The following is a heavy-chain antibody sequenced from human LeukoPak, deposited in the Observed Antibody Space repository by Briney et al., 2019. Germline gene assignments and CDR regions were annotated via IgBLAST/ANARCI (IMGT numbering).Heavy chain of an antibody. J-gene: IGHJ2*01. CDR1: GGSISSYY. CDR3: ARHSAMIVGWVDWYFDL. V-gene: IGHV4-59*08. CDR2: IYYSGST. D-gene: IGHD3-22*01. Sequence: ASQTLSLTCTVSGGSISSYYWSWIRQPPGKGLEWIGYIYYSGSTNYNPSLKSRVTISVDTSKNQFSLKLSSVTAADTAVYYCARHSAMIVGWVDWYFDLWGRGTLVTVSS.